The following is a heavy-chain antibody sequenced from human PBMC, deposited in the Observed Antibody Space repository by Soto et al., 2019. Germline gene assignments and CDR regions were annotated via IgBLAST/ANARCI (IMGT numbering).Heavy chain of an antibody. J-gene: IGHJ6*02. Sequence: GGSLRLSCTASGFTFGDYAMSWVRQAPGKGLEWVGFIRSKAYGGTTEYAASVKGRFTISRDDSKSIAYLQMNSLKTEDTAVYYCTRDDTMVRGVIIQPLYYYYGMDVWGQGTTVTVS. V-gene: IGHV3-49*04. CDR3: TRDDTMVRGVIIQPLYYYYGMDV. CDR1: GFTFGDYA. D-gene: IGHD3-10*01. CDR2: IRSKAYGGTT.